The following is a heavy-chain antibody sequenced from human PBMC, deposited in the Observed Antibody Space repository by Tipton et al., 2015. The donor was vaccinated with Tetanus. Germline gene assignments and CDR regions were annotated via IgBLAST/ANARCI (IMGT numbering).Heavy chain of an antibody. Sequence: QLVQSGAEVKKPGASVKVSCKASGYTFTSCGISWVRQAPGQGLEWMGWISAYNGNTNYAQKLQGRVTMTTDTSTSTAYMELRSLRSDDTAVYYCARTDDYVWGSYRNAFDIWGQGTMVTVSS. D-gene: IGHD3-16*02. J-gene: IGHJ3*02. CDR1: GYTFTSCG. V-gene: IGHV1-18*04. CDR2: ISAYNGNT. CDR3: ARTDDYVWGSYRNAFDI.